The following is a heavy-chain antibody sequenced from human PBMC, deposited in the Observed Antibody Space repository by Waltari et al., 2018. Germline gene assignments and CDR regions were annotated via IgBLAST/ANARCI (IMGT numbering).Heavy chain of an antibody. D-gene: IGHD3-16*02. CDR2: IIPILGIA. Sequence: QVQLVQSGAEVKKPGSSVKVSCKASGGTFSSYATSWVGQAPGQGLEWGGRIIPILGIANYAQKFQGRVTITADKSTSTAYMELSSLRSEDTAVYYCAGTFGGVIVPDYWGQGTLVTVSS. V-gene: IGHV1-69*04. CDR1: GGTFSSYA. CDR3: AGTFGGVIVPDY. J-gene: IGHJ4*02.